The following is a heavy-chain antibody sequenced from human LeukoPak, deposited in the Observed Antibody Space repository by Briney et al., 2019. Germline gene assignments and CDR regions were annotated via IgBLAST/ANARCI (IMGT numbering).Heavy chain of an antibody. V-gene: IGHV3-48*03. CDR3: ARIYGDSPKQALDY. D-gene: IGHD4-17*01. J-gene: IGHJ4*02. CDR2: ISSSGSTI. Sequence: PGGSLRLSCAASGFTFSSYEMNWVRQAPGKGLEWVSYISSSGSTIYYADSVKGRFTISRDNAKNSLYLQMNSLRAEDTAVYYCARIYGDSPKQALDYWGQGTLVTVSS. CDR1: GFTFSSYE.